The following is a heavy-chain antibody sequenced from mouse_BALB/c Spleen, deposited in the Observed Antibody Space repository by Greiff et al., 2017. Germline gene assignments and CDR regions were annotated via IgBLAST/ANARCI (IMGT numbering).Heavy chain of an antibody. J-gene: IGHJ2*01. CDR3: ARGRAYGDY. D-gene: IGHD1-1*01. V-gene: IGHV3-6*02. CDR2: ISYDGSN. CDR1: GYSITSGYY. Sequence: VQLKQSGPGLVKPSQSLSLTCSVTGYSITSGYYWNWIRQFPGNKLEWMGYISYDGSNNYNPSLKNRISITRDTSKNQFFLKLNSVTTEDTATYYCARGRAYGDYWGQGTTLTVSS.